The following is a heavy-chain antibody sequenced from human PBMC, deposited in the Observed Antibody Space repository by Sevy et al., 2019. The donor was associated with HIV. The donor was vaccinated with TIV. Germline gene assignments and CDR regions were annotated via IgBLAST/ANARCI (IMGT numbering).Heavy chain of an antibody. V-gene: IGHV4-59*08. CDR2: VYYTGGT. J-gene: IGHJ3*02. Sequence: SETLSLTCTVSGGSINSDHWNWIRQPPGKGLEWIWYVYYTGGTIYNPSLKNRVTISVDRTKNQFSLNLTSVTAADTAVYYCARRNDFDIWGQGTMVTVSS. CDR1: GGSINSDH. CDR3: ARRNDFDI.